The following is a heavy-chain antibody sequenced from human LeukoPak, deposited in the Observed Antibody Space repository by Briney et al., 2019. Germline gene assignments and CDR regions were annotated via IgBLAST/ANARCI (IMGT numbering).Heavy chain of an antibody. V-gene: IGHV3-7*03. Sequence: GGSLRLSCAASGFTFSSYWMSWVRQAPGKGLEWVANIKQDGSEKYYVDSVKGRFTISRDNAKNSLYLQMNSLRVEDTAFYYCAKDNRRHYTSGPNPDSLHWGQGALVTVSS. CDR2: IKQDGSEK. J-gene: IGHJ4*02. CDR3: AKDNRRHYTSGPNPDSLH. D-gene: IGHD6-19*01. CDR1: GFTFSSYW.